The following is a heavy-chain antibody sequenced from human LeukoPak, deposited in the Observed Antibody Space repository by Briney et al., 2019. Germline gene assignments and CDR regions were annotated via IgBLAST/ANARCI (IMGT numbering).Heavy chain of an antibody. CDR2: IYYTGNT. V-gene: IGHV4-31*02. Sequence: SETLSLTCSVSGGSISSGGYYWSWIRQHPRKGLEWIGYIYYTGNTFYNPSLKSRVTISVDTSENQISLKLNSVTAADTAVYYCATTTRYYYGMDVWGQGTTVTVSS. CDR1: GGSISSGGYY. CDR3: ATTTRYYYGMDV. D-gene: IGHD4-11*01. J-gene: IGHJ6*02.